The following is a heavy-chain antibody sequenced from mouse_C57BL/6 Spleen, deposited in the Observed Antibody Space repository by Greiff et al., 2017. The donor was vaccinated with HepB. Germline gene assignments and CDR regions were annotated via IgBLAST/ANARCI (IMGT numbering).Heavy chain of an antibody. CDR1: GFSLTSYG. Sequence: QVQLQQSGPGLVQPSQSLSITCTVSGFSLTSYGVHWVRQSPGKGLEWLGVIWSGGSTDYNAAFISRLSISKDNSKSQVFFKMNSLQADDTAIYYCASKSPDYYGSSYAMDYWGQGTSVTVSS. CDR3: ASKSPDYYGSSYAMDY. D-gene: IGHD1-1*01. CDR2: IWSGGST. J-gene: IGHJ4*01. V-gene: IGHV2-2*01.